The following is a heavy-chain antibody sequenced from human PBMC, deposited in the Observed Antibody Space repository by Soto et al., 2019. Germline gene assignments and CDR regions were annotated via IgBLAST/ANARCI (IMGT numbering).Heavy chain of an antibody. CDR1: GYTFTSYD. CDR2: MNPNSGNT. Sequence: ASVKVSCKASGYTFTSYDINWVRQATGQGLEWMGWMNPNSGNTGYAQKFQGRVTMTRNTSISTAYMELSSLRSEDTAVYYCARMGVGFGELFTYYYGMDVWGQGTTVTVSS. D-gene: IGHD3-10*01. J-gene: IGHJ6*02. CDR3: ARMGVGFGELFTYYYGMDV. V-gene: IGHV1-8*01.